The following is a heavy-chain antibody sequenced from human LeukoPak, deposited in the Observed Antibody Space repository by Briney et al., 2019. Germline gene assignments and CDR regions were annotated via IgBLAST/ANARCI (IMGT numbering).Heavy chain of an antibody. J-gene: IGHJ4*02. V-gene: IGHV4-59*08. CDR3: ARVASSVPDY. CDR2: IYYTGST. CDR1: GGSISGFY. Sequence: SETLSLTCTVSGGSISGFYWSWIRQPPREGLEWFGYIYYTGSTNYNPSLKSRVTISVDTSKNQFSLRLTSVTAADTAVYYCARVASSVPDYWGQGTLVTVSP. D-gene: IGHD3-10*01.